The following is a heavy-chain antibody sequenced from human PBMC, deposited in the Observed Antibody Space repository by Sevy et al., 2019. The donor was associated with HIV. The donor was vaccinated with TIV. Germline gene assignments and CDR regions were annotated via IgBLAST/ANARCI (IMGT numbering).Heavy chain of an antibody. J-gene: IGHJ4*02. CDR2: IYYSGST. Sequence: SETLSLTCSVSGVSISSSSYDWGWIRQPPGKGLEWIGSIYYSGSTYYNPSLMSRVTVSVDTSKNQFSLNLRSVTAADTAVYYCARHGGIVDRALDFWGRGTLVTVSS. D-gene: IGHD2-21*01. CDR1: GVSISSSSYD. V-gene: IGHV4-39*01. CDR3: ARHGGIVDRALDF.